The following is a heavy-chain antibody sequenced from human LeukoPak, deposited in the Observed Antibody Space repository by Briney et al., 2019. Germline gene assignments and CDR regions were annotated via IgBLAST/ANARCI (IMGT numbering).Heavy chain of an antibody. CDR1: GGSISSGDYY. CDR2: IYYSGST. J-gene: IGHJ4*02. Sequence: SETLSLTCTVSGGSISSGDYYWSWIRQHPGKGLEWIGYIYYSGSTYYNASLKSRVSISVDTSKNQFSLKLSSVTAADTAVYYRARELVSLGYFDYWGQGALVTVSS. CDR3: ARELVSLGYFDY. D-gene: IGHD3-16*02. V-gene: IGHV4-31*03.